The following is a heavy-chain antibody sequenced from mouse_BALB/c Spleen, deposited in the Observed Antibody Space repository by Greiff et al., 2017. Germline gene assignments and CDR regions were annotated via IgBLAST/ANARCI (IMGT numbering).Heavy chain of an antibody. CDR2: ISSGSSTI. CDR1: GFTFSSFG. Sequence: DVKLVESGGGLVQPGGSRKLSCAASGFTFSSFGMHWVRQAPEKGLEWVAYISSGSSTIYYADTVKGRFTISRDNPKNTLFLQMTSLRSEDTAMYYCARHEATGYFDVWGAGTTVTVSS. J-gene: IGHJ1*01. CDR3: ARHEATGYFDV. V-gene: IGHV5-17*02.